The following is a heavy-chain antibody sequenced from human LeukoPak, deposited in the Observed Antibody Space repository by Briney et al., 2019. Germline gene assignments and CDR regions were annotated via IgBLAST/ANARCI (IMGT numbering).Heavy chain of an antibody. CDR2: IKQDGSEK. V-gene: IGHV3-7*04. D-gene: IGHD5-18*01. CDR3: AREKVDTAMVTSRYFDY. CDR1: GFTFSSYW. J-gene: IGHJ4*02. Sequence: GGSLRLSCAASGFTFSSYWMSWVRQAPGKGLEWVANIKQDGSEKYYVDPVKGRFTISRDNAKNSLYLQMNSLRAEDTAVYYCAREKVDTAMVTSRYFDYWGQGTLVTVSS.